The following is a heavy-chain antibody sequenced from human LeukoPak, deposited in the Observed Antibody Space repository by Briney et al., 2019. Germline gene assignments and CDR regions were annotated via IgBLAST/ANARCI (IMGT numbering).Heavy chain of an antibody. D-gene: IGHD6-6*01. CDR1: GFTFGLTY. Sequence: GGSLRLSCEVSGFTFGLTYMAWVRQPPGKGLQWVSVIYGGGETHYADSVKGRFTIARDNSKKTLSLQMNTLRAEDTAVYYCARVQLQWFDPWGQGTQVTVSS. V-gene: IGHV3-66*01. J-gene: IGHJ5*02. CDR3: ARVQLQWFDP. CDR2: IYGGGET.